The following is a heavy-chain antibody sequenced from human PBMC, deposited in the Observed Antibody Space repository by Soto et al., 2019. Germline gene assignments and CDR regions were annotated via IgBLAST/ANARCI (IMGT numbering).Heavy chain of an antibody. CDR2: IYYSGST. CDR1: GGSISSSSYY. CDR3: ARPPSSWTTYGDYFDY. J-gene: IGHJ4*02. V-gene: IGHV4-39*01. Sequence: SETLSLTCTVSGGSISSSSYYWGWIRQPPGKGLEWIGSIYYSGSTYYNPSLKSRVTISVDTSKNQFSLKLSSVTAADTAVYYCARPPSSWTTYGDYFDYWGQGTLVTVSS. D-gene: IGHD6-13*01.